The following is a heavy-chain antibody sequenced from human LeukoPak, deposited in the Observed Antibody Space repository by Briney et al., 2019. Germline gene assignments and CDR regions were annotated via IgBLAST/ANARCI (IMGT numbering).Heavy chain of an antibody. CDR2: IIPILGIA. J-gene: IGHJ4*02. CDR3: ARDPGTRAIVGATDY. V-gene: IGHV1-69*04. CDR1: GGTFSSYA. D-gene: IGHD1-26*01. Sequence: SVKVSCKASGGTFSSYAISWVRQAPGQGLEWMGGIIPILGIANYAQKFQGRVTITADKSTSTAYMELSSLRSEDTAVYYCARDPGTRAIVGATDYWGQGTLVTVSS.